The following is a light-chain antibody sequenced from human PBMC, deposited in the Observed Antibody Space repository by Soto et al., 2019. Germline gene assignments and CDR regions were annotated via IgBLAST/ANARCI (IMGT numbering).Light chain of an antibody. J-gene: IGLJ2*01. CDR1: SSDIGGYDY. CDR3: TSYASGSAQVV. V-gene: IGLV2-14*03. Sequence: QSVLTQPASVSGSPGQSVTLSCTGTSSDIGGYDYVSWYQRHPGKAPKLIIYDVNNRPSGVSNRFSGSKSGNTASLTISGFQAEDEADYYCTSYASGSAQVVVGAGTKLTVL. CDR2: DVN.